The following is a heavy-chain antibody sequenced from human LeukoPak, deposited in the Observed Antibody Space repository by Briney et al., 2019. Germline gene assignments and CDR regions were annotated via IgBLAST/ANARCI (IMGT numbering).Heavy chain of an antibody. CDR1: GGSFSGYY. V-gene: IGHV4-34*01. D-gene: IGHD2-21*01. Sequence: PSETLSLTCAVYGGSFSGYYWSWIRQPPEKGLEWIGEINHSGSTNYNPSLKSRVTISVDTSMNQFSLKLSSVTAADTAVYYCARGDRGDWDYYYYMDVWGKGTTVTISS. CDR3: ARGDRGDWDYYYYMDV. CDR2: INHSGST. J-gene: IGHJ6*03.